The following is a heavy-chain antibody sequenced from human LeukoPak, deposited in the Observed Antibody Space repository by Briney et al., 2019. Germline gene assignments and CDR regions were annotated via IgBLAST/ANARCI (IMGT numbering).Heavy chain of an antibody. CDR2: IYYSGST. D-gene: IGHD3-22*01. V-gene: IGHV4-30-4*08. CDR1: GGSISSGDYY. J-gene: IGHJ4*02. CDR3: ARGRDSDY. Sequence: SSETLSLTCTGSGGSISSGDYYWSWIRQPPGKGLEWIGYIYYSGSTYYNPSLKSRVTISVDTSKNQFSLKLSSVTAADTAVYYCARGRDSDYWGQGTLVTVSS.